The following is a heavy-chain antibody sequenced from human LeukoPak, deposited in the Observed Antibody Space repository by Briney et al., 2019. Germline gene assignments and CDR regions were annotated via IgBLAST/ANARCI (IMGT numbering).Heavy chain of an antibody. Sequence: ASVKVSCKASGYTFTSYGISWVRQAPGQGLEWMGWISAYNGNTNYAQKLQGRVTMTTDTSTSTAYMELRSLRSDDTAVYYCARGPEVGNIVATTGNDAFDIWGQGTMVTVSS. V-gene: IGHV1-18*01. J-gene: IGHJ3*02. D-gene: IGHD5-12*01. CDR3: ARGPEVGNIVATTGNDAFDI. CDR2: ISAYNGNT. CDR1: GYTFTSYG.